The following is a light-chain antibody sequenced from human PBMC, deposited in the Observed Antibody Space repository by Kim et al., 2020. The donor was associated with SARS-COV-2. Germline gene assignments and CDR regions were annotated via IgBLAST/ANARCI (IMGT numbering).Light chain of an antibody. Sequence: PASISCRSSQSLLHSKGFNYLDWYLQRPGQSPHLLIYLGSNRASGVPDRFSGSGSGTDFTLKISSVEAEDVGVYYCMQALQTPPTFGQGTKVDIK. CDR2: LGS. CDR1: QSLLHSKGFNY. V-gene: IGKV2-28*01. J-gene: IGKJ1*01. CDR3: MQALQTPPT.